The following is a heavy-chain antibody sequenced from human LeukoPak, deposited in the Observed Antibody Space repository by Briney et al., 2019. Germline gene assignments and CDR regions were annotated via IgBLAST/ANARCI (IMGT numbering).Heavy chain of an antibody. V-gene: IGHV1-2*02. CDR1: GYTFTGYY. D-gene: IGHD4-23*01. CDR3: ARDEGTTVVTKLRPTLVR. J-gene: IGHJ4*02. Sequence: GASVKVPCKASGYTFTGYYMHWVRQAPGQGLEWMGWINPNSGGTNYAQKFQGRVTMTRDTSISTAYMELSRLRSDDTAVYYCARDEGTTVVTKLRPTLVRWGQGTLVTVSS. CDR2: INPNSGGT.